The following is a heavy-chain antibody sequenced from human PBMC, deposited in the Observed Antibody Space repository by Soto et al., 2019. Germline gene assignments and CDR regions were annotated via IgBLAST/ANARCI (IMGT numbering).Heavy chain of an antibody. Sequence: SETLSLTCTVSGGSISSYYWSWIRQPPGKGLEWIGYIYYSGSTNYNPSLKSRVTISVDTSKNQLSLKLSSVTAADTAVYCCARRYGYYFDYWGQGTLVTVSS. D-gene: IGHD4-17*01. J-gene: IGHJ4*02. V-gene: IGHV4-59*08. CDR2: IYYSGST. CDR1: GGSISSYY. CDR3: ARRYGYYFDY.